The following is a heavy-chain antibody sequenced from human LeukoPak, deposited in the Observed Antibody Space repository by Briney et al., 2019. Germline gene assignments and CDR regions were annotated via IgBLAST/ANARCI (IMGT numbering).Heavy chain of an antibody. V-gene: IGHV3-23*01. J-gene: IGHJ6*02. CDR2: ISGSGGST. Sequence: GGSLRLSCAVSGFTFSSYAMSWVRQAPGKGLEWVSAISGSGGSTYYADSVKGRFTISRDNSKNTLYLQMNSLRAEDTAVYYCAKDVYDSSGYYKDTYYYYYYGMDVWGQGTTVTVSS. D-gene: IGHD3-22*01. CDR3: AKDVYDSSGYYKDTYYYYYYGMDV. CDR1: GFTFSSYA.